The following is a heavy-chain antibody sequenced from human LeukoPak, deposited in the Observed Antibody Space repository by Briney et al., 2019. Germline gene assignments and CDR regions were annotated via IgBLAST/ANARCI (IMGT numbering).Heavy chain of an antibody. J-gene: IGHJ6*03. V-gene: IGHV1-2*02. CDR1: GYTFTGYY. CDR3: ARADSVQAGDYHYWYMDV. CDR2: INPNSGGT. Sequence: ASVKVSCKASGYTFTGYYMHWVRQDLRQGLQWMGWINPNSGGTDYAQKFQGRVTMTRDTSIRTVYMELSSLRSDDTAVYYCARADSVQAGDYHYWYMDVWGKGTTFSVS. D-gene: IGHD2-2*01.